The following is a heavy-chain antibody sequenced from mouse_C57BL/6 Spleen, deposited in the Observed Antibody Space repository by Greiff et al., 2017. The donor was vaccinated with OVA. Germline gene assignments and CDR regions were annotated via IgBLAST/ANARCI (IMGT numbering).Heavy chain of an antibody. J-gene: IGHJ4*01. CDR2: IDPDSGGT. V-gene: IGHV1-62-3*01. CDR1: GYTFTNYW. D-gene: IGHD3-3*01. Sequence: VQLQQSGAELVKPGASVKMSCKASGYTFTNYWMHWVKQRPGQGLEWIGGIDPDSGGTNYNEKFKGKATLTADKSSSTAYLQRSSLTSEDAAVYYCARTKYYAIDDWGQGTTVTVSS. CDR3: ARTKYYAIDD.